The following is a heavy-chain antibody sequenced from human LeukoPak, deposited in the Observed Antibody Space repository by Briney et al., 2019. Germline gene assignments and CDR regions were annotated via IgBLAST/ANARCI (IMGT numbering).Heavy chain of an antibody. Sequence: GESLRLSCAPSGFTFSSYAMTWVRQAPGKGLEWVSAIGGSGVSTYYADSVKGRFTISRDNSKNTLYLQMNSLRAEDTAVYYCAKTIGRDYYFYGMDVWGQGTTVTVSS. CDR3: AKTIGRDYYFYGMDV. J-gene: IGHJ6*02. CDR2: IGGSGVST. D-gene: IGHD3-3*01. CDR1: GFTFSSYA. V-gene: IGHV3-23*01.